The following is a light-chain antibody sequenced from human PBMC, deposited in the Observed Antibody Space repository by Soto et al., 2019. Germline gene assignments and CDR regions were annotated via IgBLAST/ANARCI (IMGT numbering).Light chain of an antibody. J-gene: IGKJ3*01. Sequence: EIVLTQSPATLSLSPGERATLSCTASKSVTSSCLAWYQRKPGQAPRLLIHTTSTRATDIPDRFSGSGSGTAFTLTISRLQPEDFAVYYCQQCGGSPLFSFGPGTRVDI. CDR3: QQCGGSPLFS. V-gene: IGKV3-20*01. CDR2: TTS. CDR1: KSVTSSC.